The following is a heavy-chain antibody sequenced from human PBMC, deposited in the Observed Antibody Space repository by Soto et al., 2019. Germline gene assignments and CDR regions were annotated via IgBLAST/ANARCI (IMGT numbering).Heavy chain of an antibody. CDR1: GYTFTSYD. V-gene: IGHV1-8*01. CDR3: ARGMGGAAMVSGYYYGMDV. CDR2: MNPNSGNT. Sequence: ASVKVSCKASGYTFTSYDINWVRQATGQGLEWMGWMNPNSGNTGYAQKFQGRVTMTRNTSISTAYMELSSLRSEDTAVYYCARGMGGAAMVSGYYYGMDVWGQGTTVTVSS. D-gene: IGHD5-18*01. J-gene: IGHJ6*02.